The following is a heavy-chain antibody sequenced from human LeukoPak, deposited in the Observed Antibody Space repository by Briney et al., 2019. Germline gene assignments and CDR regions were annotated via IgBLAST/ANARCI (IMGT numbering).Heavy chain of an antibody. Sequence: GGSLRLSCAASGFTFNTYGMHWVRQAPGKWLEWVAFIRYDGSNKYYADSVKGRFTISRDNSKNTLYLQMNSLRTEDTAVYYCAKDRKRSAITMIRGVRGYSYYYMDVWGKGTTVTISS. D-gene: IGHD3-10*01. CDR1: GFTFNTYG. CDR2: IRYDGSNK. V-gene: IGHV3-30*02. CDR3: AKDRKRSAITMIRGVRGYSYYYMDV. J-gene: IGHJ6*03.